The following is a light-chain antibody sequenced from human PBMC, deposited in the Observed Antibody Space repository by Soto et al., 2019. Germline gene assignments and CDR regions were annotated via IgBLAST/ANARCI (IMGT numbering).Light chain of an antibody. CDR2: DGS. J-gene: IGLJ1*01. CDR3: QVWDSSSDGV. CDR1: NIGSKS. V-gene: IGLV3-21*02. Sequence: SYELTQPPSVSVAPGQTARITCGGNNIGSKSVHWYQQKPGQAPVLVVYDGSDRPSGIPERFSGSNSGNTATLTISGVEAGDEADYYCQVWDSSSDGVFGTGTKVTVL.